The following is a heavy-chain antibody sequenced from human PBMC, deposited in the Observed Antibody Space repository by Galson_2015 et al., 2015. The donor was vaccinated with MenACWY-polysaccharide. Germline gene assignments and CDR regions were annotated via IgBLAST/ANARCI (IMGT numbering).Heavy chain of an antibody. D-gene: IGHD3-10*01. CDR1: GFTFNTFA. V-gene: IGHV3-30-3*01. J-gene: IGHJ4*02. Sequence: SLRLSCAGSGFTFNTFAMNWVRQAPGKGLEWVALISYDGSNKYHADSVKGHFTISRNNSKNTVYLQMDSLRPEDTALYYCARGVRSFARSDYWGQGAQVTVSS. CDR3: ARGVRSFARSDY. CDR2: ISYDGSNK.